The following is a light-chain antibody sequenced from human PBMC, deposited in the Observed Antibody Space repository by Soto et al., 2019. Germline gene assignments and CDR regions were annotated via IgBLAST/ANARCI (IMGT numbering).Light chain of an antibody. V-gene: IGKV1-5*01. CDR3: QQYDTLWT. J-gene: IGKJ1*01. CDR2: HAS. CDR1: QSFSRW. Sequence: DIQMTQSPSTLSASVGDRVTITCRASQSFSRWLAWYQQRPGKAPKLLIYHASTLGSGVPSRFSASASGTEFTLRITRLQPDDIATYYCQQYDTLWTCGQGTKGDI.